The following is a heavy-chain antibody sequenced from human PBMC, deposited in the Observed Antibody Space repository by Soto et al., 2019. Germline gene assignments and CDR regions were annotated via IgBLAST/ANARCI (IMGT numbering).Heavy chain of an antibody. CDR2: ISTSGSNI. J-gene: IGHJ4*02. Sequence: GGSLRLSCEASGFIFNRYEMHWVRQAPGKGLEWVSYISTSGSNINYADSVTGRFTISRDNAKNSLYLDMSSLRAEDTAVYFCARRYSKYLPLDYWGQGTLVTVSS. V-gene: IGHV3-48*03. CDR1: GFIFNRYE. CDR3: ARRYSKYLPLDY. D-gene: IGHD4-4*01.